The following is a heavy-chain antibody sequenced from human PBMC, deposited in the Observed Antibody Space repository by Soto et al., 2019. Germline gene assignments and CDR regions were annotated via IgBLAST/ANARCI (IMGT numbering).Heavy chain of an antibody. Sequence: SVKVSCKTSGHTFTNYGISWVRQAPGQGLEWMGWISAYNGNTNYAQKLQGRVTMTTDTSTSTAYMEVRSLRSDDTAVYYCAVPYYYDSSRCYPPEYYGMDVWGQGTKVTVYS. CDR1: GHTFTNYG. D-gene: IGHD3-22*01. V-gene: IGHV1-18*01. CDR3: AVPYYYDSSRCYPPEYYGMDV. J-gene: IGHJ6*02. CDR2: ISAYNGNT.